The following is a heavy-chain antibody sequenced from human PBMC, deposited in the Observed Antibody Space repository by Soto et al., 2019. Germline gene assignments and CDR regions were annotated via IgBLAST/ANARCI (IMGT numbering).Heavy chain of an antibody. D-gene: IGHD4-4*01. CDR3: ARARTVTRGMDV. V-gene: IGHV3-33*01. J-gene: IGHJ6*02. CDR1: GFTFSSYG. CDR2: IWYDGSNK. Sequence: QVQLVESGGGVVKPGRSLRLSCAASGFTFSSYGMHWVRQAPGKGLEWVADIWYDGSNKYYADSVKGRFTISRDNSKNTLYLQMNSLRGEDTAVYYCARARTVTRGMDVLGQGTTVTVSS.